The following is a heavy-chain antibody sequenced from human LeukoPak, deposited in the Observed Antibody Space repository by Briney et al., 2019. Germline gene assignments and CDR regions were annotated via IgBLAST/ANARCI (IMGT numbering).Heavy chain of an antibody. CDR2: IYSGGST. V-gene: IGHV3-53*01. D-gene: IGHD3-22*01. CDR3: EGHYYESSGYYY. Sequence: GGSLRLSCAASGFTVSSNYMSWVRQAPGKGLEWVSVIYSGGSTYYADSVKGRFTISRDNSKNTLYLQMNSLRAEDTAVYYCEGHYYESSGYYYWGQGTLVTVSS. CDR1: GFTVSSNY. J-gene: IGHJ4*02.